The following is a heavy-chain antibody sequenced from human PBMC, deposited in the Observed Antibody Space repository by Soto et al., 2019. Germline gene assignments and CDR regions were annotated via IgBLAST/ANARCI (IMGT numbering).Heavy chain of an antibody. V-gene: IGHV3-15*01. CDR1: GFTFSNAW. J-gene: IGHJ6*02. Sequence: XGSLRLSCAASGFTFSNAWMSWVRQAPGKGLEWVGRIKSKTDGGTTDYAAPVKGRFTISRDDSKNTLYLQMNSLKTEDTAVYYCTTDRTVNTSLYYYYYGMDVWGQGTTVTVSS. D-gene: IGHD4-17*01. CDR2: IKSKTDGGTT. CDR3: TTDRTVNTSLYYYYYGMDV.